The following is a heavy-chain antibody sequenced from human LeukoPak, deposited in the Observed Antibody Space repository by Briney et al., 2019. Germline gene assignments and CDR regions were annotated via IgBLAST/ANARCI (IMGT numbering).Heavy chain of an antibody. D-gene: IGHD4-17*01. V-gene: IGHV3-13*01. CDR1: GFTFGNYD. CDR2: IGTAGDT. Sequence: GGSLRLSCAASGFTFGNYDMHWVRQATGKGLEWVSAIGTAGDTYYSDSVKGRFTISRENAKNSLYLQMNSLRAEDTAVYYCARDRPDYGAERFAYWGQGTLVTVSS. CDR3: ARDRPDYGAERFAY. J-gene: IGHJ4*02.